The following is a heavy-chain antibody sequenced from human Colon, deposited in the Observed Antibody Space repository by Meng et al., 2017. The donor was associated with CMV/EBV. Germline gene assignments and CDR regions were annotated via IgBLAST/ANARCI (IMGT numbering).Heavy chain of an antibody. D-gene: IGHD3-9*01. J-gene: IGHJ6*02. CDR2: IAYDGSKT. CDR1: GFTSTTHG. V-gene: IGHV3-30*02. Sequence: GESLKISCAVSGFTSTTHGMHWVRQAPGKGLEWVAFIAYDGSKTLHADSVKGRFTISRDKSNNTLYLQMNSLRPDDTAVYYCAKEFPSLKLVPYHYYAMDVRGQGTTVTVSS. CDR3: AKEFPSLKLVPYHYYAMDV.